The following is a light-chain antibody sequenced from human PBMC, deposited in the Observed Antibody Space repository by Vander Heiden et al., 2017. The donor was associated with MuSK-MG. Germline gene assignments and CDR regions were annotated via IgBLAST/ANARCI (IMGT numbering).Light chain of an antibody. CDR2: GKN. Sequence: SSELTQDPAVSVALGQTVRITCQGDSLRTYYAGWYQQRPGQAPVLVIYGKNNRPSGIPDRFSGSSSGNTASLTITGVQAGDEADYYCNSRDRSGNHVVFGGGTKPTVL. CDR3: NSRDRSGNHVV. V-gene: IGLV3-19*01. CDR1: SLRTYY. J-gene: IGLJ2*01.